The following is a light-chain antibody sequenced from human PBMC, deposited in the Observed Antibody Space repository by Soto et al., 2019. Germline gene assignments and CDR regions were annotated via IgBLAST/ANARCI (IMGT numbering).Light chain of an antibody. CDR2: DAS. CDR1: QSISSW. V-gene: IGKV1-5*01. Sequence: SQITQSPSTLSASVLDRFTMTCRASQSISSWLAWYQQKPGKAPKLLIYDASSLESGVPSRFSGSGSGTEFTLTISSLQPDDFATYYCQQYNSYSWTFGQGTKVDIK. CDR3: QQYNSYSWT. J-gene: IGKJ1*01.